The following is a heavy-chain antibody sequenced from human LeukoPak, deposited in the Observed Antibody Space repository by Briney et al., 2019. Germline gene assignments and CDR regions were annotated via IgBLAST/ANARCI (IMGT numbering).Heavy chain of an antibody. J-gene: IGHJ3*02. CDR2: INYSGST. Sequence: SETLSLTCTVSGGSISSYYWSWIRQPPGRGLEWIGYINYSGSTNYNPSLKSRVTISVDTSKNQFSLKLSSVTAADTGVYYCARDGLRYFASWAFDICGQGTMVTVSS. V-gene: IGHV4-59*01. D-gene: IGHD3-9*01. CDR3: ARDGLRYFASWAFDI. CDR1: GGSISSYY.